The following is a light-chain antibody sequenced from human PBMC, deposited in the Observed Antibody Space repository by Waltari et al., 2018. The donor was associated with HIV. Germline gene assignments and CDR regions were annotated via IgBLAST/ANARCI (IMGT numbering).Light chain of an antibody. Sequence: QVVLTQSPSASASPGASVKLTCTLSSGHNNYAIAWHQQQPEKGPRYLMRVGTNGSHIKGDGIPDRFSSSSSGTERCLIISSLQSEDEADYYCQTWDTGIQVFGGGTKLTVL. CDR3: QTWDTGIQV. J-gene: IGLJ3*02. V-gene: IGLV4-69*01. CDR1: SGHNNYA. CDR2: VGTNGSH.